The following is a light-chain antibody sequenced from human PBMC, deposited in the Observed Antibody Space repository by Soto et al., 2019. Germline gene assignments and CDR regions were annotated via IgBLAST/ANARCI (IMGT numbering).Light chain of an antibody. CDR1: QPVSANY. CDR3: HQYGSSPFT. CDR2: GAS. Sequence: VVLPQSPATLSLSPGERATLSCRANQPVSANYLAWYQQKPGQAPRLLIYGASSRATGIPDRFSGSGSGTDFTLTISRLEPEDFAVFYCHQYGSSPFTFGPGTKVDIK. V-gene: IGKV3-20*01. J-gene: IGKJ3*01.